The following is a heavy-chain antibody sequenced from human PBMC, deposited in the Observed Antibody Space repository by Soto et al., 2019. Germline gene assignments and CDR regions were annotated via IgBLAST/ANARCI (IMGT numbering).Heavy chain of an antibody. J-gene: IGHJ4*02. Sequence: QVQLVQSGAEVKKPGASVKVSCKASGYTFTSYYMHWVRQAPGQGLEWMGIINPSGGSTSYAQKFQGRVTMTRDTSTSTGYMELSSLRSEDTAVYYCERDRDIAARWYREGPLDYWGQGTLVTVSS. CDR3: ERDRDIAARWYREGPLDY. CDR2: INPSGGST. V-gene: IGHV1-46*01. D-gene: IGHD6-6*01. CDR1: GYTFTSYY.